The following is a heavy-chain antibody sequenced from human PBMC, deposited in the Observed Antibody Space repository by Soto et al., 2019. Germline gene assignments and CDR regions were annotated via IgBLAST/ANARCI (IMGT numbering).Heavy chain of an antibody. CDR1: GFSLSTSGVG. CDR2: IYWDDAE. D-gene: IGHD2-15*01. J-gene: IGHJ3*01. CDR3: VRKKNYCSGGTCYNDSFDF. Sequence: QITLKESGPTLVKPTQTLTLTCTFSGFSLSTSGVGVGWIRQPPGKALEWLALIYWDDAERYRASLKSRLTITKDNSKNQVVLTMTNMDPVDTGTYYCVRKKNYCSGGTCYNDSFDFWGQGTMVTVSS. V-gene: IGHV2-5*04.